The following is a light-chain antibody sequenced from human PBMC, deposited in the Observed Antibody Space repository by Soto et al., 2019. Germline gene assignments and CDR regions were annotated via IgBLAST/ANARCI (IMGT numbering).Light chain of an antibody. CDR3: QQRSNWPPIT. V-gene: IGKV3D-20*02. J-gene: IGKJ5*01. Sequence: EFVLTQSPCTLSLSPGERATLSCRASQTVRNNYLAWYQQKPGQAPRLLIYDASSRATGIPDRFSGGGSGTDFTLTISSLEPEDFAVYYCQQRSNWPPITFGQGTRLEIK. CDR2: DAS. CDR1: QTVRNNY.